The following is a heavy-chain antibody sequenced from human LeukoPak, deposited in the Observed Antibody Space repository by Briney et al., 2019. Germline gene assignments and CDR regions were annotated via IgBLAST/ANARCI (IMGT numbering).Heavy chain of an antibody. D-gene: IGHD5-12*01. J-gene: IGHJ4*02. V-gene: IGHV1-8*03. Sequence: ASVTVSCKASVYTFTIYDINWVRQATGQGGEWMGWMNPKSGSTGYTQKFQGRVTITRNTSISTAYMELSGLRSEDTAVYYCARGRSTGYPYYFEYWGQGTLVTVSS. CDR1: VYTFTIYD. CDR2: MNPKSGST. CDR3: ARGRSTGYPYYFEY.